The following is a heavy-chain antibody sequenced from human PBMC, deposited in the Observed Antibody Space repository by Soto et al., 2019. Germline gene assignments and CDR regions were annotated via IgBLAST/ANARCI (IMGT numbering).Heavy chain of an antibody. J-gene: IGHJ4*02. V-gene: IGHV4-39*01. Sequence: SETLSLTCTVSGGSISSSSYYWGWIRQPPGKGLEWIGSIYYSGSTYYNPSLKSRVTISVDTSKNQFSLKLSSVTAADTAVYNCAGPDILTGFYSVDYWGQGTLVTVSS. D-gene: IGHD3-9*01. CDR1: GGSISSSSYY. CDR3: AGPDILTGFYSVDY. CDR2: IYYSGST.